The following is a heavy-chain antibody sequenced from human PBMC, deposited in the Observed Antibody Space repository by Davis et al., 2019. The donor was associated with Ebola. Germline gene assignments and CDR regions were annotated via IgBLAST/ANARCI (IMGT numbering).Heavy chain of an antibody. CDR2: IRYDGNNT. J-gene: IGHJ4*02. D-gene: IGHD3-10*01. CDR3: AKDLFIGTYYYGSGTYYPFDF. V-gene: IGHV3-30*02. Sequence: GESLKISCAASGYTFSTFGMHWVRQAPGKGLEWVAYIRYDGNNTYYAESVKGRFTISRDNSRNTLYLKMNSLRAEDTAVYCCAKDLFIGTYYYGSGTYYPFDFWGQGTLVIVSS. CDR1: GYTFSTFG.